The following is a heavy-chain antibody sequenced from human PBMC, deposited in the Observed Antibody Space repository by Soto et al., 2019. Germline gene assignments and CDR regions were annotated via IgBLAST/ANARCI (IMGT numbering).Heavy chain of an antibody. CDR3: ARVPGVRWFGGISHFDS. Sequence: SVKVSCKVSGGTFNKYAINWVRQAAGQGLDWMGGVTPPFEAPNYPQNFQGRLTITADESTSTVYMELSNLRSEDTAVYYCARVPGVRWFGGISHFDSWGHGTLVTVSS. CDR2: VTPPFEAP. J-gene: IGHJ4*01. V-gene: IGHV1-69*13. CDR1: GGTFNKYA. D-gene: IGHD3-10*01.